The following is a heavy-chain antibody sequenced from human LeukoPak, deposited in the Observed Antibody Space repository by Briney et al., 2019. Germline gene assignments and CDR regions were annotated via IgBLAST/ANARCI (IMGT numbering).Heavy chain of an antibody. CDR2: ISGSGGST. J-gene: IGHJ6*02. Sequence: GGSLRLSCAASGFIFSNYAMSWARQASGKGLEWVSAISGSGGSTYYADSVKGRFTISRDNSQNTLYLQMNSLRAEDTAVYYCARGGVDTAMVYYYYYGMDVWGQGTTVTVSS. D-gene: IGHD5-18*01. V-gene: IGHV3-23*01. CDR1: GFIFSNYA. CDR3: ARGGVDTAMVYYYYYGMDV.